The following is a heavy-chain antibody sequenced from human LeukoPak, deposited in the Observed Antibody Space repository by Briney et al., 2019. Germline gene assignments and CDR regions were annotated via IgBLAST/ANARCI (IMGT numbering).Heavy chain of an antibody. CDR3: VRDFNYYDSSGYLI. V-gene: IGHV4-61*02. CDR1: GGSISSGSYY. J-gene: IGHJ4*02. D-gene: IGHD3-22*01. Sequence: PSETLSLTCTVSGGSISSGSYYWSWIRQPAGKGLEWIGRIYTSGSTNYNPSLKSRVTISVDTSKNQFSLKLSSVTAADTAVYYCVRDFNYYDSSGYLIWGQGTLVTVSS. CDR2: IYTSGST.